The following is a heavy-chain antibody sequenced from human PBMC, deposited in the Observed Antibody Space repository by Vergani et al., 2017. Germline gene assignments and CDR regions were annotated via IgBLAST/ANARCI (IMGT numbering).Heavy chain of an antibody. Sequence: QVQLQESGPGLVKPSETLSLTCTVSGGSISSYYWSWIRQPAGKGLEWIGRIYTSGSTNYNPSLKSRVTMSVDTSKNQFSLKLSSVTAADTAVYYCAREWIFGVVRPHNWFDPWGQGTLVTVSS. D-gene: IGHD3-3*01. V-gene: IGHV4-4*07. J-gene: IGHJ5*02. CDR2: IYTSGST. CDR3: AREWIFGVVRPHNWFDP. CDR1: GGSISSYY.